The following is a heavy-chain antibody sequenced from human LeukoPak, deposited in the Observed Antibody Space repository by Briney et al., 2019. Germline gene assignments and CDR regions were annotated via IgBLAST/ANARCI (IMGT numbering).Heavy chain of an antibody. Sequence: ASVMVSCKASGYTFTGYYMHWVRQARGQGLEWMGWINPNSGGTNYAQKFQGRVTMTRDTSISTAYMELSRLRSDDTAVYYCARDSQDTAMVSYYYYGMDVWGQGTTVTVSS. J-gene: IGHJ6*02. CDR2: INPNSGGT. CDR1: GYTFTGYY. CDR3: ARDSQDTAMVSYYYYGMDV. V-gene: IGHV1-2*02. D-gene: IGHD5-18*01.